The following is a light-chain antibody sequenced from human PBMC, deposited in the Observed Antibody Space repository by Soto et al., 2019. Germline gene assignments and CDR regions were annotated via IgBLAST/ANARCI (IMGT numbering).Light chain of an antibody. Sequence: QLVLAQPPSASGTPGQRVTISCSGSTSNVGSNLASWYQQLPGSAPKLLIYNDYERPSGVPDRFSGSKSGTSASLGISGLRSEDEADYFCAVWDDSLSGVVFGGGTKVTVL. CDR1: TSNVGSNL. CDR2: NDY. J-gene: IGLJ2*01. CDR3: AVWDDSLSGVV. V-gene: IGLV1-47*02.